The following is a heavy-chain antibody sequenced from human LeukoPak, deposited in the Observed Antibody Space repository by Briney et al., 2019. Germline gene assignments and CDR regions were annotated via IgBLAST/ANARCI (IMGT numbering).Heavy chain of an antibody. CDR2: ISNGDGTI. D-gene: IGHD4-17*01. J-gene: IGHJ4*02. V-gene: IGHV3-48*03. CDR3: ARTNDYGDQFDY. CDR1: GFTFSSYE. Sequence: GGSLRLSCAASGFTFSSYEMNWVRQAPGKGLEWVSYISNGDGTIKYADSVKGRFTISRDNAKNSLYLQMNSLRAEDTAVYYCARTNDYGDQFDYWGQGTLVTVSS.